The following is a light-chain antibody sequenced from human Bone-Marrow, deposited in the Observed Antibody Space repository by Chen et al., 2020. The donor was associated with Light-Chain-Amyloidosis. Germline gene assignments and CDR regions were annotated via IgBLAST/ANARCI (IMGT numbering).Light chain of an antibody. J-gene: IGKJ5*01. CDR2: AAS. V-gene: IGKV1-39*01. Sequence: DIQMTHSPSSLSASVGDRVTITCRASQRISNYLNWYQQKPGKAPKLLIHAASTLQSGVPLRFSGSGSGTDFILTISSVQPEDFAIYYWQQSYSMSSITFGQGTRLEIK. CDR1: QRISNY. CDR3: QQSYSMSSIT.